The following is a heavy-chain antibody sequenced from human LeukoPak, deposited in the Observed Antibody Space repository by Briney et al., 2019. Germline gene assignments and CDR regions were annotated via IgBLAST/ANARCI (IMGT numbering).Heavy chain of an antibody. CDR2: INPNSGGT. D-gene: IGHD3-10*01. Sequence: ASVKVSCKASGYAFVDYYMHWVRQAPGQGLEWMGWINPNSGGTNHAQKFQGRVTMTRDTSISTAYMELSRLRSDDTAVYYCARWGDWARYAMDAWGQGTTVTVSS. V-gene: IGHV1-2*02. CDR3: ARWGDWARYAMDA. J-gene: IGHJ6*01. CDR1: GYAFVDYY.